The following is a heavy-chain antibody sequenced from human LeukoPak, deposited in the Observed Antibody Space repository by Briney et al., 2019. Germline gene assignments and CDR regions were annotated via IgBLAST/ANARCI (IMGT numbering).Heavy chain of an antibody. V-gene: IGHV3-7*01. Sequence: GGSLRLSCAASGFTFSSYWMSWVRQAPGKGLEWVANIKEDGTAKFYVDSVKGRFTISRDNAKNSLYLRMNSLRAEDMAVYYCARDRWGYSYGGDWGQGTLVTVSS. J-gene: IGHJ4*02. CDR2: IKEDGTAK. CDR1: GFTFSSYW. D-gene: IGHD5-18*01. CDR3: ARDRWGYSYGGD.